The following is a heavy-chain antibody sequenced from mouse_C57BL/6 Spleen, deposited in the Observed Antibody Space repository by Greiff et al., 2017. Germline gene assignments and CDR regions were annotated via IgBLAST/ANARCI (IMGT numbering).Heavy chain of an antibody. D-gene: IGHD1-1*01. CDR3: ARHPYGSSCGYFDV. V-gene: IGHV2-6-1*01. CDR2: IWSDGST. CDR1: GFSLTSYG. J-gene: IGHJ1*03. Sequence: VTLVESGPGLVAPSQSLSITCTVSGFSLTSYGVHWVRQPPGKGLEWLVVIWSDGSTTYNSALKSRLSISKDNSKSHVFLKMNNLHTDDTAMYYCARHPYGSSCGYFDVWGTGTTVTVSS.